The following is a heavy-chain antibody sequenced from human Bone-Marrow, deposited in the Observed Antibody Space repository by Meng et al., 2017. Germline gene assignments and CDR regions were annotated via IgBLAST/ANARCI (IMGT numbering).Heavy chain of an antibody. CDR1: GGTFSSYT. CDR3: ARIAGANGAFDI. Sequence: SVKVSCKASGGTFSSYTISWVRQAPGQGLEWMGRIIPILGIANYAQKFQGRVTITADKSTSTAYMELSSLRSEDTAVYYCARIAGANGAFDIWGQGTMVTVSS. V-gene: IGHV1-69*02. J-gene: IGHJ3*02. D-gene: IGHD1-26*01. CDR2: IIPILGIA.